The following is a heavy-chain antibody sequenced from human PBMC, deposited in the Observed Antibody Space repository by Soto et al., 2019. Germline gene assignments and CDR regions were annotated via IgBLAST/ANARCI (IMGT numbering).Heavy chain of an antibody. CDR1: CGSISRSSYY. J-gene: IGHJ6*02. CDR2: IYYSGST. D-gene: IGHD2-8*01. Sequence: SETLSLTCTVSCGSISRSSYYWGWIRQPPGKGLEWIGSIYYSGSTYYTPSLKSRVTISVDTSKNQSSLKLSSVTAADTAVYYCARHEWAEIYGMDVWGQGTTVTVSS. CDR3: ARHEWAEIYGMDV. V-gene: IGHV4-39*01.